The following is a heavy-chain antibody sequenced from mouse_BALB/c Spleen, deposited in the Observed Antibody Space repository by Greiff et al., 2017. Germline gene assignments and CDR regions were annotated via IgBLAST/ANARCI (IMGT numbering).Heavy chain of an antibody. Sequence: EVKLVESGGGLVQPGGSRKLSCAASGFTFSSFGMHWVRQAPEKGLEWVAYISSGSSTIYYADTVKGRFTISRDNPKNTLFLQMTSLRSEDTAMYYCARYDFDYWGQGTTLTVSS. V-gene: IGHV5-17*02. J-gene: IGHJ2*01. CDR1: GFTFSSFG. CDR3: ARYDFDY. CDR2: ISSGSSTI.